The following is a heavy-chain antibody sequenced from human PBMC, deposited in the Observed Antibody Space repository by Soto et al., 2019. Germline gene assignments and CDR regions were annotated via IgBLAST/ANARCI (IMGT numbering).Heavy chain of an antibody. V-gene: IGHV3-15*01. Sequence: GGSLRLSCAASGFTFKSAWMTWVRQAPGKGLEWVGRIKSKNDGGTTDYAAPVKDRFTISRDDSQNTLYLQMNSLKIEDTALYYCTTGVFKWNDVGHWGQGTLVTVSS. CDR2: IKSKNDGGTT. D-gene: IGHD1-20*01. CDR3: TTGVFKWNDVGH. CDR1: GFTFKSAW. J-gene: IGHJ5*02.